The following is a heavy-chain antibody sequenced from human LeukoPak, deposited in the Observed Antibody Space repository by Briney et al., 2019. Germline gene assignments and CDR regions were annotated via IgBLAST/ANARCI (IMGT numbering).Heavy chain of an antibody. CDR1: GFTFSSYW. D-gene: IGHD3-22*01. Sequence: GRSLRLSCAASGFTFSSYWMHWVRQAPGKGLVWVSRINSDGSSTSYADSVKGRFTISRDNAKNTLYLQMNSLRAEDTAVYYCARGSRDDSSGPTDYWGQGTLVTVSS. CDR2: INSDGSST. CDR3: ARGSRDDSSGPTDY. J-gene: IGHJ4*02. V-gene: IGHV3-74*01.